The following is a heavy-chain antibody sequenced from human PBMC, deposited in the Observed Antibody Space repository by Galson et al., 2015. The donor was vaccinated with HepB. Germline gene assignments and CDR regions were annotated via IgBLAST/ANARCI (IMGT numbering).Heavy chain of an antibody. V-gene: IGHV3-30*04. D-gene: IGHD6-13*01. Sequence: SLRLSCAASGFTFSSYALHWVRQAPGKGLEWVAGISYDGTNKYYADSVKGRFTISRDNSKKTLYLQMNSLRAEDTAVYYCARDSGYSSSWSFGAFDIWGQGTMVTVSS. CDR3: ARDSGYSSSWSFGAFDI. J-gene: IGHJ3*02. CDR1: GFTFSSYA. CDR2: ISYDGTNK.